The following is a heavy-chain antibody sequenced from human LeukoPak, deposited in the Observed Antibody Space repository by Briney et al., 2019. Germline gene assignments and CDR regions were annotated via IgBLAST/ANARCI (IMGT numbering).Heavy chain of an antibody. CDR1: GFTFSSYA. J-gene: IGHJ4*02. D-gene: IGHD2-2*01. Sequence: GSLRLSCAASGFTFSSYAMSWVRQAPGKGLEWVSAISGSGGSTYYADSVKGRFTISRDNSKNTLYLQMNSLRAEDTAVYYCAKDGGKAYCSSTSCILFDYWGQGTLVTVSS. CDR2: ISGSGGST. CDR3: AKDGGKAYCSSTSCILFDY. V-gene: IGHV3-23*01.